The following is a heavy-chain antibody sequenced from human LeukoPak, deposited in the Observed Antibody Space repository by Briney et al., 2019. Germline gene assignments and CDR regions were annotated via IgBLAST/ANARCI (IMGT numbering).Heavy chain of an antibody. V-gene: IGHV1-18*01. CDR3: ARGGEAPDSSGWYTYYYYYYGMDV. Sequence: ASVKVSCKASGYTFTSYGISWVRQAPGQGLEWMGWTSTYNGNTNYAQKLQGRVTMTTDTSTSTAYMELRSLRSDDTAVYYCARGGEAPDSSGWYTYYYYYYGMDVWGQGTTVTVSS. CDR1: GYTFTSYG. D-gene: IGHD6-19*01. CDR2: TSTYNGNT. J-gene: IGHJ6*02.